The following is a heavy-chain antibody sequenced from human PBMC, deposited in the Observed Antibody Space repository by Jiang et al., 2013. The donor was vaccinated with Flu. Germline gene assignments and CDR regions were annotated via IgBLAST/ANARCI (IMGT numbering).Heavy chain of an antibody. V-gene: IGHV1-8*01. J-gene: IGHJ4*02. CDR3: ARADHSGSYLRLDD. CDR2: MNPNSGDT. CDR1: GYTFSNYD. D-gene: IGHD1-26*01. Sequence: SCKASGYTFSNYDINWLRQAAGQGLEWMGWMNPNSGDTRHPQKFQGRLTMTRNTSINTVYMELSSLRFDDTAVYYCARADHSGSYLRLDDWGQGTLVTVSS.